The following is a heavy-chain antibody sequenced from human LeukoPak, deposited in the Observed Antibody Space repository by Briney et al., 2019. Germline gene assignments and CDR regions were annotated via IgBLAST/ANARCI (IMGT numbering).Heavy chain of an antibody. CDR3: ARDGVRGSGTYYFDY. CDR2: ISYSGGST. D-gene: IGHD3-10*01. J-gene: IGHJ4*02. V-gene: IGHV4-59*12. Sequence: PSETLSLTCTVSGGSISSDYWSWIRQPPGKGLEWIGFISYSGGSTNYNPSLKSRVTISVDTSKKYFSLRLSSVTAADTAVYYCARDGVRGSGTYYFDYWGQGTQVTVSS. CDR1: GGSISSDY.